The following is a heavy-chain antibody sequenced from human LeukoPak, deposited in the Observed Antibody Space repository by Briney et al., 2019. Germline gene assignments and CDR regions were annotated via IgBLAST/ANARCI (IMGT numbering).Heavy chain of an antibody. CDR2: ISAYNGNT. CDR1: GYTFTSYG. J-gene: IGHJ6*02. V-gene: IGHV1-18*01. D-gene: IGHD3-10*01. CDR3: ARKGGITMVRGVIITEPPYYYYYYGMDV. Sequence: GASVKVSCKASGYTFTSYGISWVRQAPGQGLEWMGWISAYNGNTNYAQKLQGRVTMTTDTSTSTAYMELRSLGSDDTAVYYCARKGGITMVRGVIITEPPYYYYYYGMDVWGQGTTVTVSS.